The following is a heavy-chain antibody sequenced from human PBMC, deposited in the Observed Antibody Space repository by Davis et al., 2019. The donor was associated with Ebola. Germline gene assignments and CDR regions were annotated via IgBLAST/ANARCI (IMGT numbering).Heavy chain of an antibody. CDR2: IYYSGIT. J-gene: IGHJ6*02. Sequence: SETLSLTCTVSGGSISNEYWSWVRQPPGRDLGCIGYIYYSGITNYNPPPKSRVTISVDTSKNQFSLKVRSVTAADTAVYYCARHRRWDVWGQGATVIVS. CDR3: ARHRRWDV. V-gene: IGHV4-59*08. CDR1: GGSISNEY.